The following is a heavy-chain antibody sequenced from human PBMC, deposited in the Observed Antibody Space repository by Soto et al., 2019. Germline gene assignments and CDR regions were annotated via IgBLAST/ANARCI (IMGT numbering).Heavy chain of an antibody. V-gene: IGHV3-23*01. CDR3: ATNRLPRVGYYYGMDV. CDR2: ISGSGGST. CDR1: GFTFSSYA. Sequence: GSLRLSCAASGFTFSSYAMSWVRQAPGKGLEWVSAISGSGGSTYYADSVKGRFTISRDNSKNTLYLQMNSLRAEDTAVYYCATNRLPRVGYYYGMDVWGQGTTVIV. D-gene: IGHD2-15*01. J-gene: IGHJ6*02.